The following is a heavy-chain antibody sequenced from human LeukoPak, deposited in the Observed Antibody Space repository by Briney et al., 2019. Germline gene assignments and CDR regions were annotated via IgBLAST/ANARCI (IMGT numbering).Heavy chain of an antibody. Sequence: GGSLRLSCAASGFTFSSYAMHWVRQAPGKGLEYVSAVSSNGGSTYYANSVKGRFTISRDNSKNTLYLQMGSLRAEDMAVYYCARRGEATTTWNNWFDPWGQGTLVTVSS. V-gene: IGHV3-64*01. J-gene: IGHJ5*02. D-gene: IGHD5-24*01. CDR2: VSSNGGST. CDR1: GFTFSSYA. CDR3: ARRGEATTTWNNWFDP.